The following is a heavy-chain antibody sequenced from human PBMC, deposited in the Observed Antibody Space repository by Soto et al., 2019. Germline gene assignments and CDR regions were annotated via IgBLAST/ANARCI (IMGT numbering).Heavy chain of an antibody. J-gene: IGHJ5*02. CDR2: VTGSGST. Sequence: EVQVLESGGGLVQPGGSLRLSCIASGLTLSNYAMTWVRQAPGRGQEWVSTVTGSGSTYYADSVKGRFTIFRDNSKNILYLLMNSLRAEDTAIYYCAKSLRTTAATGYWFDPWGQGSQVTVSS. CDR3: AKSLRTTAATGYWFDP. V-gene: IGHV3-23*01. CDR1: GLTLSNYA. D-gene: IGHD4-17*01.